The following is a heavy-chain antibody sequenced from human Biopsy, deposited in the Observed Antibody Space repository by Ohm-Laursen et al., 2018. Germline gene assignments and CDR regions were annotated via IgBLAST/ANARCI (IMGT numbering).Heavy chain of an antibody. CDR1: GGSIGSFF. Sequence: TLSLTWTVSGGSIGSFFWSWIRQPAGKGLEWIGRIYTSGSPNYNLSLESRVTMSVDTSKNQFSLNLRSVTAADTAVYYCARGTGRYYVYGAFDIWGQGTVVTVSS. J-gene: IGHJ3*02. CDR3: ARGTGRYYVYGAFDI. V-gene: IGHV4-4*07. D-gene: IGHD1-26*01. CDR2: IYTSGSP.